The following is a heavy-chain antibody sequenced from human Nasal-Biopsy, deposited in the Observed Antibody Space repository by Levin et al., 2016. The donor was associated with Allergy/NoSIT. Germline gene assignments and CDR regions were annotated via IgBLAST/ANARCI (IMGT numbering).Heavy chain of an antibody. CDR1: GYTFSTYA. D-gene: IGHD2/OR15-2a*01. Sequence: ASVKVSCKASGYTFSTYAIHWVRQAPGQRLEWMGWSDGGTGKPRYSQEFEDRVIFTRDTAASTAYMELSSLTSEDMAVYYCARSNRGPFDIWGQGTMVTVS. J-gene: IGHJ3*02. CDR2: SDGGTGKP. CDR3: ARSNRGPFDI. V-gene: IGHV1-3*02.